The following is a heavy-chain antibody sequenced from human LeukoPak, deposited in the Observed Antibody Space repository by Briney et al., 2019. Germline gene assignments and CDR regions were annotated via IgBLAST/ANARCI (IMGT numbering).Heavy chain of an antibody. Sequence: ASVKVSCKASGYTFSSNYIYWVRQAPGQGLEWMGIINPSGGSTNYAQKFQGRVTMTRDTSTSTAYMELSSLRSEDTAVYYCARILYYYYMDVWGKGTTVTVSS. V-gene: IGHV1-46*01. CDR1: GYTFSSNY. J-gene: IGHJ6*03. CDR2: INPSGGST. CDR3: ARILYYYYMDV.